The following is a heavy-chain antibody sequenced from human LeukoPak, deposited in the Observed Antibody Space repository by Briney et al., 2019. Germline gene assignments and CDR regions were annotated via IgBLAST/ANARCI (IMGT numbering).Heavy chain of an antibody. J-gene: IGHJ4*02. V-gene: IGHV3-23*01. CDR2: ISGSGDST. CDR3: AKWRFGELLSDPFDY. CDR1: GFTFSSYA. Sequence: GGSLRLSCAASGFTFSSYAMSWVRQAPGKGLEWVSAISGSGDSTYYADSVKGRFTISRDNSKNTLYLQMNSLRAEDTAVYYCAKWRFGELLSDPFDYWGQGTLVTVSS. D-gene: IGHD3-10*01.